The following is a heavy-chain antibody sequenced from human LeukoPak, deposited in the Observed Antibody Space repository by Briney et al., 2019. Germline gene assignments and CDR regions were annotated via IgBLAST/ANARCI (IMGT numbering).Heavy chain of an antibody. Sequence: ASVKVSCKASGYTFTSYGISWVRQAPGQGLEWMGWISAYNGNTNYAQKLQGRVTMATDTSTSTAYMELRSLRSDDTAVYYCARVGRVSSYNWFDPWGQGTLVTVSS. V-gene: IGHV1-18*01. D-gene: IGHD6-13*01. J-gene: IGHJ5*02. CDR3: ARVGRVSSYNWFDP. CDR2: ISAYNGNT. CDR1: GYTFTSYG.